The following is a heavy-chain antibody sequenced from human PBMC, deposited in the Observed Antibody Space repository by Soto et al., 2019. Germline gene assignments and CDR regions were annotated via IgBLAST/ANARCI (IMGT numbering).Heavy chain of an antibody. V-gene: IGHV4-4*08. CDR1: GGSFSCYY. J-gene: IGHJ4*02. CDR2: IHSTGGT. CDR3: AQGATLFDN. Sequence: SETLSLTCAVYGGSFSCYYWSWIRRPPGQGLEWIGSIHSTGGTYYNPSLKSRVTISADTSHKHLSLKLSSVTAADTAIYYCAQGATLFDNWGQGIRVTVSS.